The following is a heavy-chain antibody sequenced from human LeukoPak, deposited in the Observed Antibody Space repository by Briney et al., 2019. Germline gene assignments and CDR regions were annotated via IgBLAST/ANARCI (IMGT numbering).Heavy chain of an antibody. CDR1: GYTYNSYW. Sequence: GESLKISCQGSGYTYNSYWIGWVRQLPGKGLEWIGIIYPIESKTKYSQSFEGQVTISADKSTNTAYLQWTSLKASDTAMYFCATRDGYNLLSWGQGTLVTVSS. D-gene: IGHD5-24*01. CDR3: ATRDGYNLLS. J-gene: IGHJ4*02. V-gene: IGHV5-51*01. CDR2: IYPIESKT.